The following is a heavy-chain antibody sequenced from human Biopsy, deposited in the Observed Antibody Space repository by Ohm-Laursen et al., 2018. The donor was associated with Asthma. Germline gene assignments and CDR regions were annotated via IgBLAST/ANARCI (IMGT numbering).Heavy chain of an antibody. J-gene: IGHJ4*01. Sequence: GSLRLSCTASGFKFDEYTMHWVRQAPGKGLEWVSSISSLSRYKYYSDSLRGRVTISRDNAKSSLHLQMSSLRAEDTAVYFCARDFTIGSGSPFHFWGPGTLVTVSS. CDR3: ARDFTIGSGSPFHF. CDR1: GFKFDEYT. D-gene: IGHD3-10*01. CDR2: ISSLSRYK. V-gene: IGHV3-21*01.